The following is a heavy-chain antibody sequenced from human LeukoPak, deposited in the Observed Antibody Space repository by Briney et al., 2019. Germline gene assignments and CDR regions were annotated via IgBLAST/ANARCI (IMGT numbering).Heavy chain of an antibody. Sequence: GGSLRLSCAASGFTVSSKYMSWVRQAPGKGLEWVSLIYSGGSTYYTDSVKGRFTISRDNSKNTLYLQMNSLRAEDTAVYYCAREGAYYYGMDVWGQGTTVTVSS. CDR2: IYSGGST. CDR1: GFTVSSKY. V-gene: IGHV3-53*01. J-gene: IGHJ6*02. CDR3: AREGAYYYGMDV. D-gene: IGHD4/OR15-4a*01.